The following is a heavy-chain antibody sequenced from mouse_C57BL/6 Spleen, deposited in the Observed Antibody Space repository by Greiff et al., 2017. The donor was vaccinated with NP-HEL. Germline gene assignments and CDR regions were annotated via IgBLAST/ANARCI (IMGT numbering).Heavy chain of an antibody. V-gene: IGHV1-72*01. Sequence: QVQLQQPGAELVKPGASVKLSCKASGYTFTSYWMHWVKQRPGRGLAWIGRIDPNGGGTKYNEKFKSKATLTVDKPSSTAYMQLSSLTSEDSAVYYCARDSKGSWFAYWGQGTLVTVSA. CDR1: GYTFTSYW. CDR3: ARDSKGSWFAY. J-gene: IGHJ3*01. CDR2: IDPNGGGT. D-gene: IGHD2-5*01.